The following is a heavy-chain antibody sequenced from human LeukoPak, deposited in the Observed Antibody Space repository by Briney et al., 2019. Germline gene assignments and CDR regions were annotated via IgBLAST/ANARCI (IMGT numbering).Heavy chain of an antibody. V-gene: IGHV3-74*01. CDR1: GFTSSSYW. Sequence: GGSLRLSCAASGFTSSSYWMHWVRQAPGKGLVWVSRNNSDGSSTSYADSVKGRFTISRDNAKNSLYLQMNSLRAEDTAVYYCARGPYDSSGYYFAFDIWGQGTMVTVSS. J-gene: IGHJ3*02. D-gene: IGHD3-22*01. CDR3: ARGPYDSSGYYFAFDI. CDR2: NNSDGSST.